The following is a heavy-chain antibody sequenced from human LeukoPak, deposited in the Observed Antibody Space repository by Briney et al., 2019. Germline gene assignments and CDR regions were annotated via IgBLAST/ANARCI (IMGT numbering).Heavy chain of an antibody. CDR2: ISYDGSNK. CDR1: GFIFSSYA. D-gene: IGHD6-13*01. CDR3: AREPYSSSWTFDY. V-gene: IGHV3-30*04. Sequence: GGSLRLSCAASGFIFSSYAMHWVRQAPGKGLEWVAVISYDGSNKYYADSVKGRFTISRDNSKNTLYLQMNSLRAEDTAVYYCAREPYSSSWTFDYWGQGTLVTVSS. J-gene: IGHJ4*02.